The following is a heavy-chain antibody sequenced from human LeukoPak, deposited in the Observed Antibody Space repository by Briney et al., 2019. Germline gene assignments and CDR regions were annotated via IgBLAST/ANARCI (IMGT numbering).Heavy chain of an antibody. CDR3: ARHITPFITSPLGY. Sequence: SEALSLTCAVYGGSFSGYYWSWIRQPPGKGLEWIGEINHSGSTNYNPSLKSRVTISVDTSKNQFSLKLSSVTAADTAVYYCARHITPFITSPLGYWGQGTLVTVSS. J-gene: IGHJ4*02. CDR1: GGSFSGYY. D-gene: IGHD3-22*01. CDR2: INHSGST. V-gene: IGHV4-34*01.